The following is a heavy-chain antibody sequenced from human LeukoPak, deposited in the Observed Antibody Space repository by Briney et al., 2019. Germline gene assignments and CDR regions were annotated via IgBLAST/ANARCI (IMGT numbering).Heavy chain of an antibody. J-gene: IGHJ6*02. D-gene: IGHD6-19*01. Sequence: SQTLSLTCDISGDSVSSNSAAWNWIRRSPSRGLEWLGRTYYRSKWYNDYAVSVKSRIVISPDTSKNQFSLQLDSVTPEDTALYYCARQYSSGWSYYYGLDVWGQGTTVTVPS. CDR2: TYYRSKWYN. CDR3: ARQYSSGWSYYYGLDV. V-gene: IGHV6-1*01. CDR1: GDSVSSNSAA.